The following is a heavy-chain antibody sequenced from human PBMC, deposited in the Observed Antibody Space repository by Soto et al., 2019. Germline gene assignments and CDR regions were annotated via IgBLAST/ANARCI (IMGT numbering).Heavy chain of an antibody. J-gene: IGHJ6*02. V-gene: IGHV4-59*08. CDR3: AITGEFYYYGVDV. D-gene: IGHD3-16*01. CDR2: VYYNRST. Sequence: SETLSLTCTVSGASISSYYWSWIRQPPGKGLEWIGYVYYNRSTNYNPSLKSRVTISVDTSKNQFSLKVSSVTAADTAVYYCAITGEFYYYGVDVWGQGTTVTVS. CDR1: GASISSYY.